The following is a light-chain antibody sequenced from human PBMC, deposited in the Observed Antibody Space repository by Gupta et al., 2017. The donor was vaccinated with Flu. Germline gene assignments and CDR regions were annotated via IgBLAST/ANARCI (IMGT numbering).Light chain of an antibody. CDR2: LGS. J-gene: IGKJ1*01. CDR3: MQALQTPRT. Sequence: VTPGEPASISCRSSRSLLHSNGYNYLDWYRQKPGQSPQLLIYLGSNRASGVPDRFSGSGSGTDFTLKISRVEAEDVGVYYCMQALQTPRTFGQGTKVEIK. V-gene: IGKV2-28*01. CDR1: RSLLHSNGYNY.